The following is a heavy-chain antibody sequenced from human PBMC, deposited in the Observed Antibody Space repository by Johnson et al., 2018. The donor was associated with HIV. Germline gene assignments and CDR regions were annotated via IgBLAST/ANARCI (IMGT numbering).Heavy chain of an antibody. CDR1: GFTFSS. V-gene: IGHV3-30*18. Sequence: QVQLVESGGGVVQPGRSLRLSCAASGFTFSSMHWDRQAPGKGLEWVAVISHDGSHKYYADSVKGRFSLSRDISKNMLYLQMNSLRAEDTAVYYCAKHHSHARTYYYDSSGYPDAFDIWGQGTMVTVSS. D-gene: IGHD3-22*01. J-gene: IGHJ3*02. CDR3: AKHHSHARTYYYDSSGYPDAFDI. CDR2: ISHDGSHK.